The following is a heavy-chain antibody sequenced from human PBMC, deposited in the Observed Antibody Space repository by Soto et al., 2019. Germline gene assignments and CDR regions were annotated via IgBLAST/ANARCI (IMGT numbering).Heavy chain of an antibody. CDR1: GFTFSSYG. CDR3: AREPGSSGWFGWFDP. Sequence: QVQLVESGGGVVQPGRSLRLSCAPSGFTFSSYGMHWVRQAPGKGLEGVAVIWYDGSNKYYADSVKGRFTISRDNSKNTLYLQMNSLRAEDTAVYYCAREPGSSGWFGWFDPWGQGTLVTVSS. CDR2: IWYDGSNK. J-gene: IGHJ5*02. D-gene: IGHD6-19*01. V-gene: IGHV3-33*01.